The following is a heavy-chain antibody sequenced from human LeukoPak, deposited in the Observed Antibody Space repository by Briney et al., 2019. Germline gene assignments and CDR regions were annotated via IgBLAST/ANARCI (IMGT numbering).Heavy chain of an antibody. V-gene: IGHV3-21*06. Sequence: GGSLRLSCAASGFTFSSYAMEWVRQAPGKGLEWVSSIDATSNYIYYAASVKGRFTISRDNAKNSVYLQMNSLRAEDTAIYYCARLVCTTTPCYGKFYFDYWGQGTLVTVSS. CDR1: GFTFSSYA. CDR2: IDATSNYI. CDR3: ARLVCTTTPCYGKFYFDY. D-gene: IGHD2-8*01. J-gene: IGHJ4*02.